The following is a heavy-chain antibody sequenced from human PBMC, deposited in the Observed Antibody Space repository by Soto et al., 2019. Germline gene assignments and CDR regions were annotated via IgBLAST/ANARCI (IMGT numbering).Heavy chain of an antibody. CDR3: ARMGKGGMGV. D-gene: IGHD3-10*01. CDR2: IFSNDEK. J-gene: IGHJ6*02. CDR1: GFSLSNARMG. V-gene: IGHV2-26*01. Sequence: QVTLKESGPVLVKPTETLTLTCTVSGFSLSNARMGVSWIRQPPGKALEWLAHIFSNDEKSYSTSLKSRLIISKDTSKSQVVLTMTNMDPVDTATYYCARMGKGGMGVWGQGTTVTVSS.